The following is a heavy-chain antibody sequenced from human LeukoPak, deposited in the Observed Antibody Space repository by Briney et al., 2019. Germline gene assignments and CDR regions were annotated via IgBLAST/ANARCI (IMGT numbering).Heavy chain of an antibody. Sequence: GGSLRLFCAASGFTFSNYGMNWVRQAPGKGLEWVAFISYDGSNKYYADSVKGRFTISRDNSKNTLYLQMNSLIAEDTALYYCAKQVLRFLEWLLYPGSDFYYYYYMDVWGKGTTVTVSS. CDR2: ISYDGSNK. J-gene: IGHJ6*03. D-gene: IGHD3-3*01. CDR1: GFTFSNYG. CDR3: AKQVLRFLEWLLYPGSDFYYYYYMDV. V-gene: IGHV3-30*02.